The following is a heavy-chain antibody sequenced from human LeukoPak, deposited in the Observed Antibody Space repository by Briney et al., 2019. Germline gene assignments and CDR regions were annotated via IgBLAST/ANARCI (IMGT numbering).Heavy chain of an antibody. Sequence: GGSLRLSCAASGFTFSSYAMSWVRQAPGKGLEWVSFISQTDTARYADSVKGRFTVSRDISKNTLYLQMGSLRDDDTAVYYCARSFQKADSSGYYSLKYWGQGTLVTVSS. D-gene: IGHD3-22*01. J-gene: IGHJ4*02. V-gene: IGHV3-23*01. CDR1: GFTFSSYA. CDR3: ARSFQKADSSGYYSLKY. CDR2: ISQTDTA.